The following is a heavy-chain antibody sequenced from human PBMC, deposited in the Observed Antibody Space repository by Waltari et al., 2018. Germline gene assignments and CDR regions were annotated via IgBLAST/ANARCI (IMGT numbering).Heavy chain of an antibody. CDR1: GGTFRSYP. V-gene: IGHV1-69*01. CDR3: ARGYYYDSSGYYYADGFDY. J-gene: IGHJ4*02. Sequence: QVQLVQSGAEVKNPGSSVKVTCKASGGTFRSYPISWVRQPPGQGLEWMGGIIPIFGTANYAQKFQGRVTITADESTSTAYMELSSLRSEDTAVYYCARGYYYDSSGYYYADGFDYWGQGTLVTVSS. D-gene: IGHD3-22*01. CDR2: IIPIFGTA.